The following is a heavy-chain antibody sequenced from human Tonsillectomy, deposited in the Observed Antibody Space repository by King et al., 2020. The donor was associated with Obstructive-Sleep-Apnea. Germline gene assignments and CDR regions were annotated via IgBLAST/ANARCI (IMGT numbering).Heavy chain of an antibody. CDR1: GFTFRSYV. J-gene: IGHJ4*02. Sequence: VQLVESGGGLVQPVGSLRLSCAASGFTFRSYVMHWVRQAPGKGLDYVSAISSIWGSTYYANTVKGRFTISRDNSKYTLYLQMGSLRAEDMAVYYCAREGPSMVRASHPLDYWGQGTLVTVSS. CDR3: AREGPSMVRASHPLDY. CDR2: ISSIWGST. D-gene: IGHD3-10*01. V-gene: IGHV3-64*01.